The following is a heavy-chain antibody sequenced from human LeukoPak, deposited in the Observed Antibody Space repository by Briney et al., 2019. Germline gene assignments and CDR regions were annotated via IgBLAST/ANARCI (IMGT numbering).Heavy chain of an antibody. J-gene: IGHJ4*02. CDR3: AKDSLIAVAGSQMYYFDY. D-gene: IGHD6-19*01. V-gene: IGHV3-21*01. CDR2: ISSSSSYI. CDR1: GFTFSSYS. Sequence: GGSLRLSCAASGFTFSSYSMNWVRQAPGKGLEWVPSISSSSSYIYYADSVKGRFTISRDNAKNSLYLQMNSLRAEDTAVYYCAKDSLIAVAGSQMYYFDYWGQGTLVTVSS.